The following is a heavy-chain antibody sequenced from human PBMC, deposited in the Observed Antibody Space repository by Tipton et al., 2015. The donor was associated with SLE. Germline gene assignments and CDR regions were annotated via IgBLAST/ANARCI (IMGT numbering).Heavy chain of an antibody. CDR3: ARLDGGNFRWYFDL. CDR2: LYGGGRT. Sequence: GSLRLSCEVSGSNVSDNYMGWVCQAPGKGLEWVSFLYGGGRTNYADSVKGRFFISRDNSKNTLFLQMSSLRADDTAVYYCARLDGGNFRWYFDLWGRGTLVTVSS. J-gene: IGHJ2*01. D-gene: IGHD4-23*01. V-gene: IGHV3-66*04. CDR1: GSNVSDNY.